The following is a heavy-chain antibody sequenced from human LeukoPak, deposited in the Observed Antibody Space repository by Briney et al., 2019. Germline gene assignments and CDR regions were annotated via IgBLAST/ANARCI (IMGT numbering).Heavy chain of an antibody. J-gene: IGHJ4*02. CDR2: ISPNTGGT. D-gene: IGHD5-18*01. V-gene: IGHV1-2*06. CDR1: AYTFTDYY. Sequence: ASVKVSCKASAYTFTDYYIHWIRQAPGQRLEWMGRISPNTGGTDHAQEFRDKITMTRDTSISTAYIELSRLISDDTAVYYCARGGRSGYRYFDYWGQGTLVTVSS. CDR3: ARGGRSGYRYFDY.